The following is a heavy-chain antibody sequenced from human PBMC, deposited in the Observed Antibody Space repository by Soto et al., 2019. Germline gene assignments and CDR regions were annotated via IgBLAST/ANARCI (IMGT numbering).Heavy chain of an antibody. CDR3: ATPGSSYAGDYYYGMDV. Sequence: GASVKVSCKASGGTFSSYAISWVRQAPGQGLEWMGGIIPIFGTANYAQKFQGRVTITADESTSTAYMELSSLRSEDTAVYYCATPGSSYAGDYYYGMDVWGQGTTVTVSS. V-gene: IGHV1-69*13. CDR2: IIPIFGTA. CDR1: GGTFSSYA. J-gene: IGHJ6*02. D-gene: IGHD6-6*01.